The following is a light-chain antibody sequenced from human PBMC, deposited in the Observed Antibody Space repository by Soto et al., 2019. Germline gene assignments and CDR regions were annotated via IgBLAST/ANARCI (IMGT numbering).Light chain of an antibody. Sequence: EILMTQSPATLSVSPGERATLSCRASQSVNRNLAWYQQKPGQAPRLLMYGASTRATGIPARFSGSGSGTEFTLTISSLQPEDFAVYYCQEYDNWLTWTFGQGTKVDIK. J-gene: IGKJ1*01. CDR1: QSVNRN. CDR2: GAS. CDR3: QEYDNWLTWT. V-gene: IGKV3D-15*01.